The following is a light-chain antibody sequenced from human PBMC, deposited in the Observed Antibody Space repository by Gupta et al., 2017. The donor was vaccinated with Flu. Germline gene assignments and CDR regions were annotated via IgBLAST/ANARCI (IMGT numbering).Light chain of an antibody. Sequence: QSVLTQPPSVSGAPGQTVAISCIGNNSNIGARYDVQWYQKLPGTAPKVLIYAGTSRPSGVPDRFSGSRSGTSASLAITGLQAEDEAEYYCQSYDNSLSGSWVFGAGTKLTVL. J-gene: IGLJ3*02. CDR2: AGT. V-gene: IGLV1-40*01. CDR3: QSYDNSLSGSWV. CDR1: NSNIGARYD.